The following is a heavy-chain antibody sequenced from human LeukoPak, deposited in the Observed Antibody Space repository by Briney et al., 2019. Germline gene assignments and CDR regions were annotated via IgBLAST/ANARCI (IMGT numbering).Heavy chain of an antibody. CDR3: ERQRFYSSGWL. CDR1: GDSINSRNYY. Sequence: PSETLSLTCSVSGDSINSRNYYWGWLRQPPGKGLEWIGSVYYNGSTFLNPSLQKRVTISLDTPNNQFSLNMMSVIAPDTALYFCERQRFYSSGWLWGQGALVSVS. D-gene: IGHD6-13*01. V-gene: IGHV4-39*01. J-gene: IGHJ4*02. CDR2: VYYNGST.